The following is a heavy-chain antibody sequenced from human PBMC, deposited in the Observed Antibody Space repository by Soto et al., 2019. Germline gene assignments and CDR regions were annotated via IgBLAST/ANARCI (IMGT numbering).Heavy chain of an antibody. J-gene: IGHJ4*02. CDR1: GFTFSSYA. Sequence: GGSLRLSCAASGFTFSSYAMSWVRQAPGKGLEWVSAISGSGGSTYYADSVKGRFTTSRDNSKNTLYLQMNSLRAEDTAVYYCAKDKIRFLEWLFDYWGQGTLVTVSS. CDR2: ISGSGGST. V-gene: IGHV3-23*01. CDR3: AKDKIRFLEWLFDY. D-gene: IGHD3-3*01.